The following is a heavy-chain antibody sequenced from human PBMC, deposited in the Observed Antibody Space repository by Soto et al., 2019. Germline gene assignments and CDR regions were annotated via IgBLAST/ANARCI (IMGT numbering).Heavy chain of an antibody. Sequence: LSLTCTVSGGSISSYYWSWIRQPAGKGLEWIGRIYTSGSTNYNPSLKSRVTMSVDTSKNQFSLKLSSVTAADTAVYYCAREHAAMATVADRGDYWGQGTLVTVSS. V-gene: IGHV4-4*07. J-gene: IGHJ4*02. CDR1: GGSISSYY. CDR3: AREHAAMATVADRGDY. CDR2: IYTSGST. D-gene: IGHD5-18*01.